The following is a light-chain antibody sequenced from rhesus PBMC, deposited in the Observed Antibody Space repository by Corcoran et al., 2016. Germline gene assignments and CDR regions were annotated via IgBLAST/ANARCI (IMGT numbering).Light chain of an antibody. J-gene: IGKJ2*01. Sequence: DIVMTQSPDSLAVSLGEGVTINCKSSQSFLYSSNTKNSLAWYQQKPGQAPKLLIYGASSRESGVPNRFSGRGSGTDFTLTISCLQAEDVAVYYCQQYYTTPYSFGQGTNVKVK. CDR1: QSFLYSSNTKNS. V-gene: IGKV4-1*01. CDR2: GAS. CDR3: QQYYTTPYS.